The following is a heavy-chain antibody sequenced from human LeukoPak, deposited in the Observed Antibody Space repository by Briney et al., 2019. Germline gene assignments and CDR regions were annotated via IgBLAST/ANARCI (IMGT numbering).Heavy chain of an antibody. CDR3: ARESGGSDLTGDY. D-gene: IGHD1-26*01. Sequence: GGSLRLSCAASGFTFSSYSMNWVRQAPGKGLEWVSSITSDSSHIYYADSVKGRFTISRDNAKNSLYLQMNRLRAEDTAVYYCARESGGSDLTGDYWGQGTLVTVSS. CDR1: GFTFSSYS. CDR2: ITSDSSHI. V-gene: IGHV3-21*01. J-gene: IGHJ4*02.